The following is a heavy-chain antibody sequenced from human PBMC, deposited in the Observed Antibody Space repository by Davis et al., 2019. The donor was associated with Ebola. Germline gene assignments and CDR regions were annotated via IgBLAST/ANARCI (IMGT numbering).Heavy chain of an antibody. CDR2: INHSGST. D-gene: IGHD6-19*01. CDR3: AKMAVAGRGYFDY. J-gene: IGHJ4*02. V-gene: IGHV4-34*01. Sequence: PSETLSLTCAVYGGSFSGYYWSWVRQVPGKGLEWIGEINHSGSTNYNPSLKSRVTISVDTSKNQFSLKLSSVTAADTAVYYCAKMAVAGRGYFDYWGQGTLVTVSS. CDR1: GGSFSGYY.